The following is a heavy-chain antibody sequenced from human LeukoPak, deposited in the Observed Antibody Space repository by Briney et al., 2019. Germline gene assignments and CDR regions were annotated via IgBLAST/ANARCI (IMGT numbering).Heavy chain of an antibody. CDR1: GSAYSSCC. CDR2: IKRSGGSR. V-gene: IGHV1-46*03. CDR3: ARVMTDYFDY. Sequence: GASETLSCKGSGSAYSSCCVHYGRRVPGHPREGLGIIKRSGGSRSYDHKLQRRGRVTRDTSTSTVYMELSSLRSEDTAVYYCARVMTDYFDYWGQGTLVTVSS. D-gene: IGHD3-16*01. J-gene: IGHJ4*02.